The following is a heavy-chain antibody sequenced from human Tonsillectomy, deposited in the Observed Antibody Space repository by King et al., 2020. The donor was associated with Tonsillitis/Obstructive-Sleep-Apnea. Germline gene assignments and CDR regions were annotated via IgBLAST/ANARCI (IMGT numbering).Heavy chain of an antibody. D-gene: IGHD1-26*01. CDR1: GFTFSSYG. CDR2: ISGSGSSA. Sequence: VQLVESGGGLVQPGGSLRLSCAASGFTFSSYGMNWVRRAPGKGLEWVSGISGSGSSAYYADSVKGRFTISRDTSKNKLYLQTNSLRAEGTAVYYVAKGPGGYSHMGNLPGYMDVWGKGTTVTVSS. J-gene: IGHJ6*03. V-gene: IGHV3-23*04. CDR3: AKGPGGYSHMGNLPGYMDV.